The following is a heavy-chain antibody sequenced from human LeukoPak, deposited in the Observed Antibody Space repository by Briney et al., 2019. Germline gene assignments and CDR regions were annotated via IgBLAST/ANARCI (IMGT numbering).Heavy chain of an antibody. CDR2: ICHSGST. CDR1: GYSISSGYH. CDR3: ARVVQSTDSSGFYLPEYFQH. V-gene: IGHV4-38-2*02. D-gene: IGHD3-22*01. Sequence: SETLSLTCTVSGYSISSGYHWGWIRQPPGKGLEWIGSICHSGSTYYNPSLKSRVTISVDTSKNQFSLKLRSVTAADTAVYYCARVVQSTDSSGFYLPEYFQHWGQGTLVTVSS. J-gene: IGHJ1*01.